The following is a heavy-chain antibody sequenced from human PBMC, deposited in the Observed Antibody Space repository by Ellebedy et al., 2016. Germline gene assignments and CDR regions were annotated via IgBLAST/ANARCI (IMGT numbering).Heavy chain of an antibody. D-gene: IGHD6-19*01. CDR1: GYTLTELS. Sequence: ASVKVSXXVSGYTLTELSMHWVRQAPGKGLEWMGGFDPEDGETIYAQKFQGRITMTEDTSTDTAYMELSSLRSEDTAVYYCATIAVAGRGDYYFDYWGQGTLVTVSS. CDR3: ATIAVAGRGDYYFDY. V-gene: IGHV1-24*01. CDR2: FDPEDGET. J-gene: IGHJ4*02.